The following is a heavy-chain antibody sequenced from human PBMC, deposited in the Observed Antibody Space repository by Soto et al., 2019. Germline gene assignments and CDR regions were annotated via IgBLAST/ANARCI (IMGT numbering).Heavy chain of an antibody. CDR1: GFTFSSYA. V-gene: IGHV3-23*01. CDR2: ISGIGGST. CDR3: AKESGYGDAFDI. D-gene: IGHD5-12*01. Sequence: GGSLRLSCAASGFTFSSYAMSWVRQAPGKGLEWVSAISGIGGSTYYADSVKGRFTISRYNSKNTLYLQMNSLRAVDTAVYYCAKESGYGDAFDIWGQGTMVTVSS. J-gene: IGHJ3*02.